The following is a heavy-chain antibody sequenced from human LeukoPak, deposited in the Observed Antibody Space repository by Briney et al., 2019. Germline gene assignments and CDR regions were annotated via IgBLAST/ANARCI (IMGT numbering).Heavy chain of an antibody. Sequence: SVKVSCKASGGTFSSYAISWVRQAPGQGLEWMGGIIPIFGTANYAQKFQGRVTITADESTSTAYMELSSLRSEDTAVYYCARDYRGYCSSTSCQDYGMDVWGQGTTVTVSS. CDR3: ARDYRGYCSSTSCQDYGMDV. J-gene: IGHJ6*02. D-gene: IGHD2-2*01. CDR2: IIPIFGTA. V-gene: IGHV1-69*13. CDR1: GGTFSSYA.